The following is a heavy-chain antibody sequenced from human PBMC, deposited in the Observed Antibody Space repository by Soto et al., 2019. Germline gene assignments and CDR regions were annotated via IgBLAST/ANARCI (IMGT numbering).Heavy chain of an antibody. D-gene: IGHD3-10*01. Sequence: ASETLSLTCTVSGGSISSGGYYWSWIRQHPGKGLEWIGYIYYSGSTYYNPSLKSRVTISVDTSKNQFSLKLSSVTAADTAVYYCARGRHGDYYYYYMDVWGKGTTVTVSS. CDR3: ARGRHGDYYYYYMDV. J-gene: IGHJ6*03. CDR1: GGSISSGGYY. V-gene: IGHV4-31*03. CDR2: IYYSGST.